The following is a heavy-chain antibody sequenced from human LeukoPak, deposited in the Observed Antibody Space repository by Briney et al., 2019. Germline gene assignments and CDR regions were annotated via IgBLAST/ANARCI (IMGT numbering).Heavy chain of an antibody. J-gene: IGHJ4*02. V-gene: IGHV3-66*01. D-gene: IGHD3-10*01. CDR3: ARDSSGSYYSG. Sequence: PGGSLRLSCAASGFTVSSNYMSWVRQAPGKGLEWVSVIYSGGSTYYADSVKGRFTISRDNSKNTLYLQMNSLRAEDTAVYYCARDSSGSYYSGWGQGTLVTVSS. CDR1: GFTVSSNY. CDR2: IYSGGST.